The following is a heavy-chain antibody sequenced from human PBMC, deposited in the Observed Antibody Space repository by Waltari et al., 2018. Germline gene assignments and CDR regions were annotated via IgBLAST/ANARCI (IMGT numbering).Heavy chain of an antibody. CDR1: GFTFSTYD. CDR3: ARAMISSVNYDTYYYYYYYMDV. V-gene: IGHV3-13*01. D-gene: IGHD3-16*01. CDR2: IGTAGDT. J-gene: IGHJ6*03. Sequence: EVQLVESGGGLVQPGGSLRLSCEASGFTFSTYDMHWVRQATGKGLEWVSGIGTAGDTYYPGSVKGRFTISRENAKKSLYLQMNSLRAGDTAVYYCARAMISSVNYDTYYYYYYYMDVWGKGTTVTVSS.